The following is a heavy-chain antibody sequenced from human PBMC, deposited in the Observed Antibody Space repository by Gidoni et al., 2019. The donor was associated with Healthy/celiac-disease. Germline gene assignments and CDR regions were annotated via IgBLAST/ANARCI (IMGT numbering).Heavy chain of an antibody. V-gene: IGHV3-33*01. CDR2: IWYDGSNK. CDR3: ARDERMTTVTNGLKYYYYYYMDV. Sequence: QVQLVESGGGVVQPGRSLRLSCSASGFTFSSSVMHWVRQAPGKGLEWVAVIWYDGSNKYYADSVKGRFTISRDNSKNTLYLQMNSLRAEDTAVYYCARDERMTTVTNGLKYYYYYYMDVWGKGTTVTVSS. D-gene: IGHD4-17*01. CDR1: GFTFSSSV. J-gene: IGHJ6*03.